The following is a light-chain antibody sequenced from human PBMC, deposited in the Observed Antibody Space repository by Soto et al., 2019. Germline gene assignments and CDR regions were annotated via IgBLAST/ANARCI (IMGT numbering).Light chain of an antibody. CDR3: SSYTSSSTLEV. V-gene: IGLV2-14*04. Sequence: NNSEVGGYNYVSWYQQHPGKAPKLMIYDVSNRPSGVSNRFSGSKSGNTASLTISGLQAEDEADYYCSSYTSSSTLEVFGTGTKVTVL. CDR2: DVS. CDR1: NSEVGGYNY. J-gene: IGLJ1*01.